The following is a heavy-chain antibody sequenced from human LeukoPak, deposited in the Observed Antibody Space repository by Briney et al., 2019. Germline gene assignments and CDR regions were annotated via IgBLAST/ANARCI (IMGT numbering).Heavy chain of an antibody. CDR2: ISSSSSYI. CDR1: GFTFSSYS. D-gene: IGHD6-13*01. CDR3: ARIGSRGSSLYMDV. V-gene: IGHV3-21*01. J-gene: IGHJ6*03. Sequence: GGSLRLSCAASGFTFSSYSMNWVRQAPGKGLEWVSSISSSSSYIYYADSVKGRFTISRDNAKNSLYLQMNSLRAEDTAVYYCARIGSRGSSLYMDVWGKGTTVTVSS.